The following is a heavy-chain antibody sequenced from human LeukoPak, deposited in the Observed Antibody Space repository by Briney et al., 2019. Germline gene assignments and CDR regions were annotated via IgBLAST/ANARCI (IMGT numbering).Heavy chain of an antibody. D-gene: IGHD1-26*01. J-gene: IGHJ4*02. V-gene: IGHV3-53*01. CDR1: GFTFSSYA. CDR3: ARGAAFSGSYSLDF. Sequence: GRSLRLSCAASGFTFSSYAMHWVRQAPGKGLEWVSVIYSSGTTFYAYSVKGRFTISRDNSKNTLFLQMSGMRDGDTAVHYCARGAAFSGSYSLDFWGQGTLVTVSS. CDR2: IYSSGTT.